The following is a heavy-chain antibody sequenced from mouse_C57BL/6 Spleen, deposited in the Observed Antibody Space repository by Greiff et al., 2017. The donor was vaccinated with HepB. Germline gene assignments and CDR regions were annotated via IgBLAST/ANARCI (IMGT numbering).Heavy chain of an antibody. CDR3: ARNGGYYGNYFDY. CDR2: IWSGGST. CDR1: GFSLTSYG. D-gene: IGHD2-1*01. V-gene: IGHV2-2*01. J-gene: IGHJ2*01. Sequence: QVQLKESGPGLVQPSQSLSITCTVSGFSLTSYGVHWVRQSPGKGLEWLGVIWSGGSTDYNAAFISRLSISKDNSKSQVFFKRNSLQADDTAIYYWARNGGYYGNYFDYWGQGTTLTVSS.